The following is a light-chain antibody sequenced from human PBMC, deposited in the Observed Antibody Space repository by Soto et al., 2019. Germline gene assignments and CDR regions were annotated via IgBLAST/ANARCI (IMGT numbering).Light chain of an antibody. CDR1: QSVTDK. CDR2: DAS. J-gene: IGKJ1*01. CDR3: QQRSNWT. V-gene: IGKV3-11*01. Sequence: EIEMTQSPVTLSVSPGERATLSCRASQSVTDKLAWYQQKPGQAPRLLIYDASNRATGIPARFSGSGSGTDFTLTISSLEPEDFAVYYCQQRSNWTFGQGTKVDIK.